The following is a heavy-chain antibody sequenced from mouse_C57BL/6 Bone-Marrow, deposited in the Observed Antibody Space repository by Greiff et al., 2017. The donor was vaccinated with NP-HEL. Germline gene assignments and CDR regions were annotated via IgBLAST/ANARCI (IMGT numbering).Heavy chain of an antibody. CDR2: FYPGSGSI. V-gene: IGHV1-62-2*01. D-gene: IGHD2-10*02. J-gene: IGHJ3*01. Sequence: VKVVESGAELVKPGASVKLSCKASGYTFTEYTIHWVKQRSGQGLEWIGWFYPGSGSIKYNEKFKDKATLTADKSSSTVYMELSRLTSEDSAVYFCARHEYGNYWFAYWGQGTLVTVSA. CDR3: ARHEYGNYWFAY. CDR1: GYTFTEYT.